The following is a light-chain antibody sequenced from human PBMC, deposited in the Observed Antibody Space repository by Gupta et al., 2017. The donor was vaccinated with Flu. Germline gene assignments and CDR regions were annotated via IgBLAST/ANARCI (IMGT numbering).Light chain of an antibody. CDR2: GVY. CDR3: SSYGGSWV. J-gene: IGLJ3*02. CDR1: SSEVGGNNY. V-gene: IGLV2-11*01. Sequence: SALTQPHSVSGSPGQSVASSCTGTSSEVGGNNYVSWYQQHPGKGHKLMIYGVYHRPSGVTDHFSGAKTGNTASLTIAGLEAEDEADYYCSSYGGSWVFGGWTKLTVL.